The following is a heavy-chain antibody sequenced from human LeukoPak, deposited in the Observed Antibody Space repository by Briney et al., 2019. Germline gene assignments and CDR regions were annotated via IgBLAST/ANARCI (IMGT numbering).Heavy chain of an antibody. D-gene: IGHD2-8*01. CDR1: GASINNYY. V-gene: IGHV4-59*01. CDR3: TRVVNVGHFDY. J-gene: IGHJ4*02. CDR2: VYHTGAS. Sequence: SETLSLTCSVSGASINNYYWTWNRQPPGKGLEWIGYVYHTGASGYHPSLESRVAMSLDTSKNQVSLNLRSVTAADTAVYFCTRVVNVGHFDYWGQGTLVTVSS.